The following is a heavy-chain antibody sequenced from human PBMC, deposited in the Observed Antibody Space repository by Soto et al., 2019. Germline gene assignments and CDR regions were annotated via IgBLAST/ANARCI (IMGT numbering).Heavy chain of an antibody. CDR2: ISSSSSYI. CDR1: GFTFSSYS. V-gene: IGHV3-21*01. CDR3: AKVRVAEDCSSTSCYGLTYYFDY. J-gene: IGHJ4*02. Sequence: PGGSLRLSCAASGFTFSSYSMNWVRQAPGKGLEWVSSISSSSSYIYYADSVKGRFTISRDNAKNSLYLQMNSLRAEDTAVYYCAKVRVAEDCSSTSCYGLTYYFDYWGQGTLVTVSS. D-gene: IGHD2-2*01.